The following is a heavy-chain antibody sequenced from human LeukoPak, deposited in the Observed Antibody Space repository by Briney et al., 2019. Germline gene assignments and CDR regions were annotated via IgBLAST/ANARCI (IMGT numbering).Heavy chain of an antibody. V-gene: IGHV3-23*01. J-gene: IGHJ4*02. CDR1: GFTFTSYA. CDR2: ISYSGGST. D-gene: IGHD6-13*01. Sequence: GGSLRLSCAASGFTFTSYAMSWVRQAPGKGLEWVSTISYSGGSTYYADSVKGRFTISRDNSKNTLYLQLTSLRVEDTAIYYCAKDRGGGAAAELDFWGQGTLVAVSS. CDR3: AKDRGGGAAAELDF.